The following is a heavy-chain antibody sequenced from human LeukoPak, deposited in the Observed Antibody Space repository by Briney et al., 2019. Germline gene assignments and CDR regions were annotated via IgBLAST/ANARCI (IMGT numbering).Heavy chain of an antibody. CDR2: ISRHGDIT. CDR3: AKVATYHYFYMDV. Sequence: GGSLRLSCAASGFAFSTYSTYFMSWVRQAPGKRLEWVSTISRHGDITYYADSVKGRFIISRDSSKNALFLQMNSLTAEDTAVYYCAKVATYHYFYMDVWGTGTTVTVSS. CDR1: GFAFSTYSTYF. J-gene: IGHJ6*03. V-gene: IGHV3-23*01.